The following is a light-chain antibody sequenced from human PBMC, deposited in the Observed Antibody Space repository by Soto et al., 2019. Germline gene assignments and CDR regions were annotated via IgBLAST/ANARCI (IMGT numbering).Light chain of an antibody. Sequence: QSALTQPASVSGSPGQSITISCTGTSSDVGGYNCVSWYQQHPGKAPKLMIYDVSNRPSGVSNRFSGSKSGNTASLTISGLQAEDEADYYCSSYTSSSTLEGVVFGGGTKLTVL. V-gene: IGLV2-14*01. J-gene: IGLJ2*01. CDR1: SSDVGGYNC. CDR3: SSYTSSSTLEGVV. CDR2: DVS.